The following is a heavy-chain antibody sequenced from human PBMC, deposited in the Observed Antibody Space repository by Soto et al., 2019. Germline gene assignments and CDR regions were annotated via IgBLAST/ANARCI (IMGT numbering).Heavy chain of an antibody. CDR3: ARGWVDYGDYWGVDY. V-gene: IGHV3-33*01. J-gene: IGHJ4*02. D-gene: IGHD4-17*01. CDR1: GFTFSSYG. Sequence: GGSLRLSCAASGFTFSSYGMHWVRQAPGKGLEWVAVIWYDGSNKYYADSVKGRFTISRDNSKNTLYLQMNSLRAEDTAVYYCARGWVDYGDYWGVDYWGQGTLVTVSS. CDR2: IWYDGSNK.